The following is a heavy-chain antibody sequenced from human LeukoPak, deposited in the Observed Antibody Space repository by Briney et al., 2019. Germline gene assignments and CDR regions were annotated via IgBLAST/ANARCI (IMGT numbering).Heavy chain of an antibody. J-gene: IGHJ4*02. V-gene: IGHV4-39*01. CDR3: ARLFDCSSTSCPDY. CDR1: GGSISGSSYY. Sequence: PSETLSLTCTVSGGSISGSSYYWGWIRQPPGKGLEWIGSIYYSGSTYYNPSLKSRVTISVDTSKNQFSLKLSSVTAADTAVYYCARLFDCSSTSCPDYWGQGTLVTVSS. D-gene: IGHD2-2*01. CDR2: IYYSGST.